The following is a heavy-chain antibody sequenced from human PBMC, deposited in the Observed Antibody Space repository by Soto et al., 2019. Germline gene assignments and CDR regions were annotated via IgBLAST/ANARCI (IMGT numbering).Heavy chain of an antibody. CDR1: GYSFTSSW. CDR3: ARQGPEISLSFDY. CDR2: IYPGTSDI. Sequence: GESLKLSCKGSGYSFTSSWIAWVRQMPGKGLEWMGIIYPGTSDIRCSPSFQGQVTISAVKSKTTAYLQWSSLKASDTATYYCARQGPEISLSFDYWGQGTLVTVSS. V-gene: IGHV5-51*01. J-gene: IGHJ4*02. D-gene: IGHD3-16*02.